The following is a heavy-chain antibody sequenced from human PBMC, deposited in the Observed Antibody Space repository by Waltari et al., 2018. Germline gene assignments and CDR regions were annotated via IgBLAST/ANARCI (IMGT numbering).Heavy chain of an antibody. V-gene: IGHV3-53*01. CDR2: IYGVDST. D-gene: IGHD3-16*01. CDR3: ATFSNWVHDTFDI. CDR1: GFSVSNSY. J-gene: IGHJ3*02. Sequence: VQLVASGGGLIQPGGSLRLSCAASGFSVSNSYVSWVRQAPGKGLEWISFIYGVDSTLYVDSVKGRFTVSRDNSKNTVHLQMNSVRVDDTAVYYCATFSNWVHDTFDIWGQGTLVSVSS.